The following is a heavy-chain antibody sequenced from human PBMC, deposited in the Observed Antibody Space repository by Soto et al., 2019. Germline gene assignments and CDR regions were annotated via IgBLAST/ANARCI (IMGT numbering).Heavy chain of an antibody. CDR2: IWRDGNFQ. CDR1: GFSFSSYN. V-gene: IGHV3-33*01. CDR3: ATDSWGPEV. J-gene: IGHJ6*02. D-gene: IGHD7-27*01. Sequence: QVQLVESGGGVVQPGRSLRLSCAASGFSFSSYNMHWVRQAPGKGLEWVTFIWRDGNFQSHADSVKGRFTVSRDNSNNTLYLQMDSLRGEDPAVYYCATDSWGPEVWGQGTTVTVSS.